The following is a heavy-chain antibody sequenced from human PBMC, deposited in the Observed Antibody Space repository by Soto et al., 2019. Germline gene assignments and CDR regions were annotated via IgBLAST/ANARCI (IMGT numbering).Heavy chain of an antibody. Sequence: PGGSLRLSCAASGFTVSSNYMSWVRQAPGKGLEWVSVIYSGGSTYYEDSVKGRFTISRDNSKKTLYLQMNSLIAEDTAVYYCGGYCSGGSCSSGYYYGMDVWGQGTTVTVSS. CDR1: GFTVSSNY. J-gene: IGHJ6*02. CDR3: GGYCSGGSCSSGYYYGMDV. CDR2: IYSGGST. V-gene: IGHV3-53*01. D-gene: IGHD2-15*01.